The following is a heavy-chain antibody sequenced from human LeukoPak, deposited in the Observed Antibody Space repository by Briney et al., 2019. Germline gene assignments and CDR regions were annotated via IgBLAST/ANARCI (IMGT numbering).Heavy chain of an antibody. CDR2: ISNNGGSS. D-gene: IGHD1-1*01. V-gene: IGHV3-64D*09. CDR1: GFTFSAYA. Sequence: GGSLRLSCSASGFTFSAYAMYWVRQAPGKGLEYVSGISNNGGSSFYADSVKGRFTISRDNSKSTLYLQMSGLRAEDTAVYYCVKITSVTGGDCWGQGTRLTVSS. CDR3: VKITSVTGGDC. J-gene: IGHJ4*02.